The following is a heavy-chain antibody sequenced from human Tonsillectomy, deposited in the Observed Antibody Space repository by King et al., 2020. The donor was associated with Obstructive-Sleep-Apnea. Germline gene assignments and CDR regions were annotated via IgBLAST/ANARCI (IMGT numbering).Heavy chain of an antibody. Sequence: VQLQESGPGLVKPSQTLSLTCTVSGGSISSGGYYWSWIRQHPGKGLEWIGYIYYSGSTYYNPCLKSRVTISVDTSKNQFSLKLSSVTAADTAVYYCARGVESGYYYDSSGYPDYWGQGTLVTVSS. CDR3: ARGVESGYYYDSSGYPDY. J-gene: IGHJ4*02. V-gene: IGHV4-31*03. D-gene: IGHD3-22*01. CDR2: IYYSGST. CDR1: GGSISSGGYY.